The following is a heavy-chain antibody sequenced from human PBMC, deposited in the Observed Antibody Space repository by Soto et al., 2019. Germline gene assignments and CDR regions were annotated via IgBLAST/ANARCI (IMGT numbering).Heavy chain of an antibody. D-gene: IGHD3-10*01. V-gene: IGHV3-30*18. CDR1: VFTFSSYG. CDR2: ISYDGSNK. Sequence: QVQLVESGGGVVQPGRSLRLSCAASVFTFSSYGMHWVRQAPGKGLEWVAVISYDGSNKYYADSVKGRFTISRDNSKNTLYLQMNSLRAEDTAVYYCAKEQTVLWFGEGSFDYWGQGTLVTVSS. CDR3: AKEQTVLWFGEGSFDY. J-gene: IGHJ4*02.